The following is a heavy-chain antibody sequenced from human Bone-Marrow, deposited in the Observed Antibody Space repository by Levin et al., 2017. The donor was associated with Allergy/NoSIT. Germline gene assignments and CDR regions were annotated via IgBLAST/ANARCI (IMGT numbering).Heavy chain of an antibody. D-gene: IGHD4-17*01. CDR2: ITPFDDKT. J-gene: IGHJ4*02. Sequence: SVKVSCKASGYTFTYRYVHWVRQAPGQALEWMGWITPFDDKTKYAQRFQDRVTITGDRSMSTAYMELSSLRSEDTAVYYCAEGDDYGYFDYWGQGTLVTVSS. CDR1: GYTFTYRY. V-gene: IGHV1-45*02. CDR3: AEGDDYGYFDY.